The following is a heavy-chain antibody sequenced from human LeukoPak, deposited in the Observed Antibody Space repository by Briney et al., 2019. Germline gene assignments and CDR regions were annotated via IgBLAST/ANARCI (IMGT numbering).Heavy chain of an antibody. CDR3: ASGGTLFDY. D-gene: IGHD1-1*01. Sequence: GGALRLSCAASGFTFSTYEMNWVRQPPGKGLEWVSYITSSGSTIYYADSVKGRFTISRDNAKNSLYLQMSSLRAEDTAVYYCASGGTLFDYWRQGTLVTVSS. CDR2: ITSSGSTI. J-gene: IGHJ4*02. CDR1: GFTFSTYE. V-gene: IGHV3-48*03.